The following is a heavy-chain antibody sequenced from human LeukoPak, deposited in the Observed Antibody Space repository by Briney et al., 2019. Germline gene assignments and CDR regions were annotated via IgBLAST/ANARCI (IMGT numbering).Heavy chain of an antibody. V-gene: IGHV1-18*01. CDR2: ISAYNGNT. Sequence: ASVKVSCKASGYTFTSYGISWVRQAPGQGLAWMGWISAYNGNTNYAQKLQDRVTMTTDTSTSTAYMELRSLRSDDTAVYYCAREGRLGDAFDIWGQGTMVTVSS. D-gene: IGHD3-3*01. CDR1: GYTFTSYG. CDR3: AREGRLGDAFDI. J-gene: IGHJ3*02.